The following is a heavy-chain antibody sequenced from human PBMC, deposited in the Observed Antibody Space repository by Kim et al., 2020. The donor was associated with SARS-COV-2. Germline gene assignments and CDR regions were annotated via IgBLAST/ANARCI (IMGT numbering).Heavy chain of an antibody. J-gene: IGHJ4*02. D-gene: IGHD7-27*01. CDR2: IIPIFDRP. V-gene: IGHV1-69*06. CDR1: GDTFNSSA. Sequence: SVKVSCKASGDTFNSSAFNWVRQAPGQGLQWIGGIIPIFDRPYYAQNFQGRVAISADRSTTTAYMELSSLTSDDTAIYFCARGRSKWGSPDNWGQGTLVTVSS. CDR3: ARGRSKWGSPDN.